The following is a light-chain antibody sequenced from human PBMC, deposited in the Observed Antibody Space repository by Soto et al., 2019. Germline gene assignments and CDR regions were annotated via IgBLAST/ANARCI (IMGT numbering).Light chain of an antibody. CDR1: QSISSY. CDR2: TAS. CDR3: HQSYSTPT. V-gene: IGKV1-39*01. J-gene: IGKJ1*01. Sequence: DIQMTQSPSSLSASVGDRVTITCRASQSISSYLNWYQQKPGKAPKLLIYTASSLQSGVPSRFSGSGSGTDFTLTISSRQPEDFASYYCHQSYSTPTFGQGTKVEIK.